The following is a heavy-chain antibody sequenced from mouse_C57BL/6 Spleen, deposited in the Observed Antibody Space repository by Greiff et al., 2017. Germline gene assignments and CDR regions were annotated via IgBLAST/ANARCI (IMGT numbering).Heavy chain of an antibody. J-gene: IGHJ3*01. D-gene: IGHD2-5*01. CDR1: GFTFSSYA. CDR2: ISSGGDYI. Sequence: EVQLVESGEGLVKPGGSLKLSCEASGFTFSSYAMSWVRQTPEKRLEWVAYISSGGDYIYYADTVKGRFTFSIDNARNTLYLQMSSLKSEDTAMYYCTRAPYYSNYFWFAYWGQGTLVTVSA. CDR3: TRAPYYSNYFWFAY. V-gene: IGHV5-9-1*02.